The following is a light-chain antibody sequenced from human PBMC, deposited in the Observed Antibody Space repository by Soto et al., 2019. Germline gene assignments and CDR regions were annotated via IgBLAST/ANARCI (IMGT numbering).Light chain of an antibody. CDR3: HQYGSSPIT. J-gene: IGKJ5*01. V-gene: IGKV3-20*01. CDR2: GAS. Sequence: EIVLTQSPGTLSLSPGERATLSCRASQSVSSSYLAWYQQKPGQAPRLLIYGASSRATGIPDRFSGSGSGTDFTLTISRLEPEDFAGYDCHQYGSSPITFGRGTRLEIK. CDR1: QSVSSSY.